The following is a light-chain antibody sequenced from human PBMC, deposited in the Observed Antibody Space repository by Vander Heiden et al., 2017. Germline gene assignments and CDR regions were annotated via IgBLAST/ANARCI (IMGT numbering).Light chain of an antibody. CDR3: QAWDSSTAMV. CDR1: KLGDKY. CDR2: QDS. V-gene: IGLV3-1*01. Sequence: SYELTQPPSVSVSPGPTASITCSGDKLGDKYACWYQQKPGQSPGLVIYQDSKRPSGIPERFAGSNSGNTATLTISGTQAMDEADYYCQAWDSSTAMVFGGGTKLTVL. J-gene: IGLJ2*01.